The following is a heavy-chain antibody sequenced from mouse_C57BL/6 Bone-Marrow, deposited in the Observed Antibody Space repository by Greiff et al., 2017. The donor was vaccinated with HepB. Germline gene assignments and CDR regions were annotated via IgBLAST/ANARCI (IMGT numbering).Heavy chain of an antibody. CDR1: GYSFTDYN. V-gene: IGHV1-39*01. D-gene: IGHD2-5*01. Sequence: EVQLQQPGPELVKPGASVKISCKASGYSFTDYNMNWVKQSNGKSLEWIGVINPNYGTTSYNQKFKGKATLTVDKSSSTAYMQLNSLTSEDSAVYSCARSGYSNSCFAYWGQGTLVTVSA. J-gene: IGHJ3*01. CDR3: ARSGYSNSCFAY. CDR2: INPNYGTT.